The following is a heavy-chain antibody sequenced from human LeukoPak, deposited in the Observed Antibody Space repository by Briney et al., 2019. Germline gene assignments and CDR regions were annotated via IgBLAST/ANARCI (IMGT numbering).Heavy chain of an antibody. V-gene: IGHV3-23*01. CDR3: AKVLVSGYYYDY. D-gene: IGHD3-22*01. CDR2: ISGSGDST. Sequence: GGSLRLSCAASGFTFSNFAVLWVRQAPGKGLEWVSSISGSGDSTHYTDSVKGRFTISRDNSRNTVYLQMNSLRAEDTALYYCAKVLVSGYYYDYWGQGTLVTVSS. CDR1: GFTFSNFA. J-gene: IGHJ4*02.